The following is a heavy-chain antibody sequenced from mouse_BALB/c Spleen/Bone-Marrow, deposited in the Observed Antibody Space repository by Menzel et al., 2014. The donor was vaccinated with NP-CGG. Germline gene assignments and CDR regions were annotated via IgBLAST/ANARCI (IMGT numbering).Heavy chain of an antibody. J-gene: IGHJ2*01. CDR3: ARHRYYFDY. CDR2: ISSGGSST. Sequence: LVESGGGLVKPGGSLKLSCAASGFAFSSYDMSWVRQTPEKRLEWVAYISSGGSSTYYPDTVKGRFTISRDNAKNTLYLQMSSLKAEDTAMYYCARHRYYFDYWGQGTTLTVSS. CDR1: GFAFSSYD. V-gene: IGHV5-12-1*01.